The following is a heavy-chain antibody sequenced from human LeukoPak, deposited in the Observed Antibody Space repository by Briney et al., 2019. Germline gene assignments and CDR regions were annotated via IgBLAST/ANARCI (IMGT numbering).Heavy chain of an antibody. V-gene: IGHV1-18*04. CDR3: ARTTPNDYYYYYMDV. Sequence: ASVKVSCKTSGYTFTSYYIHWVRQAPGQGLEWMGWISTYNGNTNYAQKVQGRVTMTTDTSTSTAYMELRSLRSDDTAVYYCARTTPNDYYYYYMDVWGKGTTVTVSS. CDR1: GYTFTSYY. CDR2: ISTYNGNT. J-gene: IGHJ6*03. D-gene: IGHD4-17*01.